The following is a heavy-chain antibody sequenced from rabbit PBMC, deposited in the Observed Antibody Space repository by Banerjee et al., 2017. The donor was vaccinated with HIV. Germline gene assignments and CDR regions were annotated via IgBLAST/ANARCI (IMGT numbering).Heavy chain of an antibody. J-gene: IGHJ4*01. V-gene: IGHV1S43*01. D-gene: IGHD6-1*01. CDR3: ARSYIGYGYYFNL. CDR2: IYTHSGGT. CDR1: GFTLSSYW. Sequence: QSLEESGGDLVKPGASLTLNCTASGFTLSSYWMCWVRQAPGKGLEWIACIYTHSGGTWLASWVNGRFTISRSTSLNTVDLKMTSLTAADTATYFCARSYIGYGYYFNLWGPGTLVTVS.